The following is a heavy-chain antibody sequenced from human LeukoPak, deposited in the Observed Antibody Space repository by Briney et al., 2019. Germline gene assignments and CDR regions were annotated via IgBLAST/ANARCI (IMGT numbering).Heavy chain of an antibody. J-gene: IGHJ6*02. CDR2: INPNDGDT. CDR3: ARDLPDTPIVLRLHYGMDV. CDR1: GYTFTGYY. Sequence: ASVKVSCKASGYTFTGYYIHWVRQAPGQGLEWMGWINPNDGDTNYVQKFQGRVTMTRDTSISTAYMELSRLRSDDSGVYYCARDLPDTPIVLRLHYGMDVWGQGTTVTVSS. V-gene: IGHV1-2*02. D-gene: IGHD2/OR15-2a*01.